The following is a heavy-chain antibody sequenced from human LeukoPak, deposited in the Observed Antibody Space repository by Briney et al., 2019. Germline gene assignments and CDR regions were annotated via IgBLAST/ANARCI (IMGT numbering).Heavy chain of an antibody. J-gene: IGHJ4*02. D-gene: IGHD4/OR15-4a*01. V-gene: IGHV3-53*01. CDR1: GFTVSSNS. CDR2: IYSAGNT. CDR3: ARRAGAYSHPYDY. Sequence: PGGSLRLSCTVSGFTVSSNSMSWVRQAPGKGLEWVSFIYSAGNTHYSDSVKGRFTISIDNSKNTLYLQMNSLRAEATAVYYCARRAGAYSHPYDYWGQGTLVTVSS.